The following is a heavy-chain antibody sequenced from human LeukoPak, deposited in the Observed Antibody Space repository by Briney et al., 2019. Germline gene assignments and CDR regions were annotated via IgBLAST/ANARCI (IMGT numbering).Heavy chain of an antibody. Sequence: SETLSLTCAVYGGSFSGYYWSWIRQPPGKGLEWIGEINHSGSTNYNPSLKSRVTISVDGSKNQFSLKLSSVTAADTAVYYCARSYDSSGYYPYFDYWGQGTLVTVSS. CDR3: ARSYDSSGYYPYFDY. CDR1: GGSFSGYY. J-gene: IGHJ4*02. CDR2: INHSGST. V-gene: IGHV4-34*01. D-gene: IGHD3-22*01.